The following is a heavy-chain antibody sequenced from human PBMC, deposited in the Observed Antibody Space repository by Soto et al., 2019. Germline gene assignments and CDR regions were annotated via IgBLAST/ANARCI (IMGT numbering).Heavy chain of an antibody. CDR1: GGSISSGGYS. D-gene: IGHD5-18*01. CDR2: IYHGGST. V-gene: IGHV4-30-2*01. CDR3: ARSGYSFGSYWYFEL. Sequence: QPQLLESGSGLVKPSQTLSLTCVYSGGSISSGGYSWSWIRQPPGKGLEWIGYIYHGGSTSYNPSRKXRXSXXVDRSKNQFSLRLTSVTAADTAVYYCARSGYSFGSYWYFELWGRGTLVSVSS. J-gene: IGHJ2*01.